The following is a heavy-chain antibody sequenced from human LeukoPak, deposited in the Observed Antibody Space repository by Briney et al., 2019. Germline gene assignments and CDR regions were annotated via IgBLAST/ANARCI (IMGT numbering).Heavy chain of an antibody. J-gene: IGHJ3*02. V-gene: IGHV4-38-2*01. D-gene: IGHD3-16*01. Sequence: SETLSHTCAVSGYSISSGYYWGWIRQPPGKGLEWIGSIYHSGSTYYNPSLKSRVTISVDTSKNQFSLRLSSVTAADTAVYYCAEGLGGGAFDIWGQGTMVTVSS. CDR1: GYSISSGYY. CDR3: AEGLGGGAFDI. CDR2: IYHSGST.